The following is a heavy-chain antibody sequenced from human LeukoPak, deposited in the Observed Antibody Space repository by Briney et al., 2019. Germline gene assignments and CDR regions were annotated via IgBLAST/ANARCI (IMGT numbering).Heavy chain of an antibody. J-gene: IGHJ4*02. CDR2: INHSGST. CDR3: ARGARSSYAPIFHY. CDR1: GGSFSGYY. V-gene: IGHV4-34*01. Sequence: SETLSLTCAVYGGSFSGYYWSWIRQPPGKGLEWIGEINHSGSTNYNPSLKSRVTISVDTSKNQFSLKLSSVTAADTAVYYCARGARSSYAPIFHYWGQGTLVTVSS. D-gene: IGHD5-18*01.